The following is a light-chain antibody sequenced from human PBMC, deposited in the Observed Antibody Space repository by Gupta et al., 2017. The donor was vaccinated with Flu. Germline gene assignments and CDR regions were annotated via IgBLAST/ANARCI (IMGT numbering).Light chain of an antibody. V-gene: IGKV2-30*01. J-gene: IGKJ1*01. CDR2: LVS. Sequence: ATLGQPASVSSRTSVSVVYSDGSTILHWLQKRPGQSPRRLIYLVSHRESGVPDKCSGSGSGNEFTLKISRVEAEDVGVYFCMQGAHWPWAFGQGTKVEIK. CDR3: MQGAHWPWA. CDR1: VSVVYSDGSTI.